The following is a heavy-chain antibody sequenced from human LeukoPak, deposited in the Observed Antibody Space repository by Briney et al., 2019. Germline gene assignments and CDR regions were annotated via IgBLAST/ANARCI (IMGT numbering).Heavy chain of an antibody. Sequence: GESLKISCKGSGYSFTSYWIGGVRQMPGKGMEWMGIIYPGDSDTRYSPSFQGQVTISADKSISTAYLQWSSLKASDTAMYYCARTIVGATTALDYWGQGTLVTVSS. J-gene: IGHJ4*02. CDR2: IYPGDSDT. CDR3: ARTIVGATTALDY. V-gene: IGHV5-51*01. D-gene: IGHD1-26*01. CDR1: GYSFTSYW.